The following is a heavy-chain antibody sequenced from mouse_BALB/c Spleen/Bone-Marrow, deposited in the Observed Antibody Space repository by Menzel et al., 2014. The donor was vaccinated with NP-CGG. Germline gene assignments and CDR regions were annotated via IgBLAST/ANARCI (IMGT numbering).Heavy chain of an antibody. CDR3: AKLIYHDYSYHPMD. CDR2: IWGDGST. V-gene: IGHV2-6-7*01. J-gene: IGHJ4*01. D-gene: IGHD2-4*01. CDR1: GFSLTGYG. Sequence: LKGTGLNLRQTSVCLSMSCTVSGFSLTGYGVNWVRQPPGKGLEWLGLIWGDGSTDYNSTLKSRLSVSKDNSKSHVILKMHSLITDDTATYYCAKLIYHDYSYHPMD.